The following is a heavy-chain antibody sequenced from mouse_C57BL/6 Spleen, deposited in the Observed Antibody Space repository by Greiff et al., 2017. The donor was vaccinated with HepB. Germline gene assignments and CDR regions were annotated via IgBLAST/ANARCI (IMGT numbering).Heavy chain of an antibody. J-gene: IGHJ4*01. D-gene: IGHD2-4*01. Sequence: VQLQQSGAELVRPGASVKLSCTASGFNIKDDYMHWVKQRPEQGLEWIGWIDPENGDTEYASKFQGKATITADTSSNTAYLQLSSLTSEDTAVYYCTFYYDYDDSYAMDYWGQGPSFTVSS. CDR2: IDPENGDT. CDR1: GFNIKDDY. V-gene: IGHV14-4*01. CDR3: TFYYDYDDSYAMDY.